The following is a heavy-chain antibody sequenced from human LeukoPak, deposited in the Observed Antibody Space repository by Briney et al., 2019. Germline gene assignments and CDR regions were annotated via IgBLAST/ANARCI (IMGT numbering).Heavy chain of an antibody. CDR3: AKAPTYDFWSGYPYYFDY. Sequence: PSETLSLTCTVSGGSISSYYWSWVRQAPGKGLEWVSAISGSGGSTYYADSVKGRFTISRDNSKNTLYLQMNSLRAEDTAVYYCAKAPTYDFWSGYPYYFDYWGQGTLVTVSS. J-gene: IGHJ4*02. D-gene: IGHD3-3*01. CDR1: GGSISSYY. CDR2: ISGSGGST. V-gene: IGHV3-23*01.